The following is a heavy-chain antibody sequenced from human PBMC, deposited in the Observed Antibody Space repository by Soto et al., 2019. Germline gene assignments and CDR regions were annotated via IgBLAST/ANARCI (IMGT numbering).Heavy chain of an antibody. D-gene: IGHD3-10*01. J-gene: IGHJ4*02. Sequence: EVQLVESGGGLVQPGGSLRLSCAASGFTFSSYAMHWVRQAPGKGLEYVSTISSNGGSTYYANSVKGRFTISRDNSKNTLYLQMGSPRAEDMAVYYCARGLVRGVFDYWGQGTLVTVSS. V-gene: IGHV3-64*01. CDR2: ISSNGGST. CDR3: ARGLVRGVFDY. CDR1: GFTFSSYA.